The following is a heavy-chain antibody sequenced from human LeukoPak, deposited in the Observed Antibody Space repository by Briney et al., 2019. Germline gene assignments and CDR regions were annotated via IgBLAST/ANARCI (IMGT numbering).Heavy chain of an antibody. CDR3: ARDNGDDYVWGSYPDIWFDP. CDR1: GGSISSGGYS. D-gene: IGHD3-16*01. V-gene: IGHV4-31*03. Sequence: PSETLSLTCTVSGGSISSGGYSWSWIRQHPGKGLEWIGYIYYSGSTYYNPSLKSRVTISVDTSKNQFSLKLSSVTAADTAVYYCARDNGDDYVWGSYPDIWFDPWGQGTLVTVSS. J-gene: IGHJ5*02. CDR2: IYYSGST.